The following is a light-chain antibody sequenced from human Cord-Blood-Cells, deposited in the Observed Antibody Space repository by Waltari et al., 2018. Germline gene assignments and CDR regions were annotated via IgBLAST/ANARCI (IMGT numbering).Light chain of an antibody. CDR1: PSVSSN. J-gene: IGKJ2*01. Sequence: EIVMTKSPATLSVSPGERATLPCRASPSVSSNLAWYQQKPGQAPRLLIYGASTRATGIPARFSGSGSGTEFTLTISSLQSEDFAVYYCQQYNNWPPYTFGQGTKREIK. CDR2: GAS. CDR3: QQYNNWPPYT. V-gene: IGKV3-15*01.